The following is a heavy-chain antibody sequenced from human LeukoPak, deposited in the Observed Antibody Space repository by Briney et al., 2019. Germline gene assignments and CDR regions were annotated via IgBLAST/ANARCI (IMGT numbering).Heavy chain of an antibody. CDR2: LYSDGDPFYGTT. Sequence: PGGSLRLSCAASGFTVSSSFMSWVRQAPGKGLEWVSTLYSDGDPFYGTTYYADSVKGRFTISRDNAKNSLYLQMISLRAEDTALYYCARASGGSYGDFDLWGRGTLVTVSS. V-gene: IGHV3-21*06. CDR1: GFTVSSSF. J-gene: IGHJ2*01. CDR3: ARASGGSYGDFDL. D-gene: IGHD1-26*01.